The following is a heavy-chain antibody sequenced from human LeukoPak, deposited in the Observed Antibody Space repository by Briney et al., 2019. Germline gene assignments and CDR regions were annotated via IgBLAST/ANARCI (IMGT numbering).Heavy chain of an antibody. CDR1: GYTFTGYY. D-gene: IGHD2-15*01. Sequence: ASVKVSCKASGYTFTGYYMHWVRQAPGQGLEWMGLINPNSGGTNYAQKFQGRVTMTRDTSISTAYMELSRLRSDDTAVYYCASRGVGYCSGGSCYNLDYWGQGTLVTVSS. CDR3: ASRGVGYCSGGSCYNLDY. J-gene: IGHJ4*02. CDR2: INPNSGGT. V-gene: IGHV1-2*06.